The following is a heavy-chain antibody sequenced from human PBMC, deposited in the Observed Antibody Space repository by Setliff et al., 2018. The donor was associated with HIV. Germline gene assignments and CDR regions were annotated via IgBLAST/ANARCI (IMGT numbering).Heavy chain of an antibody. D-gene: IGHD2-15*01. CDR3: ITDPEGTVVVKE. V-gene: IGHV3-15*05. Sequence: GGSLRLSCATADFTFKNAWMTWVRQAPGKGLEWVGRIKSETDGGTTDYAAPVKGRFTVSRDDASETVYLQMTSLKREDSGVYYRITDPEGTVVVKEWGKGTTVTVSS. CDR1: DFTFKNAW. J-gene: IGHJ6*04. CDR2: IKSETDGGTT.